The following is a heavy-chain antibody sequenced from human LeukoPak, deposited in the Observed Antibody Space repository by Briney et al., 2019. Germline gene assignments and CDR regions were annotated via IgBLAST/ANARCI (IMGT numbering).Heavy chain of an antibody. D-gene: IGHD1-1*01. J-gene: IGHJ1*01. CDR2: IKSKTDGGTT. Sequence: GGSLRLSCAASGFTFSNAWMSWVRQAPGKGLEWVGRIKSKTDGGTTDYAAPVKGRFTISRDDSKNTLYLQMNSLKTEDTAVYYCARDQLPGWGEYFQHWGQGTLVTVSS. V-gene: IGHV3-15*01. CDR3: ARDQLPGWGEYFQH. CDR1: GFTFSNAW.